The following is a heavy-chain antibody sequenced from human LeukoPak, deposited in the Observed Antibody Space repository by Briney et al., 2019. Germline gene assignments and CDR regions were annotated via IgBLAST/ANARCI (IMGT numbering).Heavy chain of an antibody. Sequence: GGSLRLSCAASGFTFSSYSMNWVRQAPGKGLEWVSYISSSSSTIYYADSVKGQFTISRDNAKNSLYLQMNSLRAEDTAVYYCARQLGSLYYYGMDVWGQGTTVTVSS. CDR1: GFTFSSYS. CDR2: ISSSSSTI. CDR3: ARQLGSLYYYGMDV. V-gene: IGHV3-48*01. D-gene: IGHD7-27*01. J-gene: IGHJ6*02.